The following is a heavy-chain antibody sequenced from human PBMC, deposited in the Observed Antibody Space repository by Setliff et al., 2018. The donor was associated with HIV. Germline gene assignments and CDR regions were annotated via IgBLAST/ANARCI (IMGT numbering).Heavy chain of an antibody. V-gene: IGHV4-34*01. CDR2: INHSGNI. CDR1: GESFSGHH. CDR3: ASLDGSESPYIYYYYMDV. D-gene: IGHD3-10*01. Sequence: PSETLSLTCAACGESFSGHHYSWIRQSPGKGLEWIGKINHSGNINYNPSLKSRVPISIDTFWGSVTAADTAVYYCASLDGSESPYIYYYYMDVWGKGTAVTVSS. J-gene: IGHJ6*03.